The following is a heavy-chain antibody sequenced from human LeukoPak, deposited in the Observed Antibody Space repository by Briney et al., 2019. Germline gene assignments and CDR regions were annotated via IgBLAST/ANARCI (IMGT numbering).Heavy chain of an antibody. CDR3: ARGRSMGYYYMDV. CDR1: GDSISSYY. J-gene: IGHJ6*03. Sequence: KPSETLSLTCTVSGDSISSYYWSWIRHPPGKGREWIGYIYYTGSTNYTPSLKSRVTISVDTSENQFSLKLTSVTAADTAVYHCARGRSMGYYYMDVWGKGTTVTVSS. V-gene: IGHV4-59*01. CDR2: IYYTGST.